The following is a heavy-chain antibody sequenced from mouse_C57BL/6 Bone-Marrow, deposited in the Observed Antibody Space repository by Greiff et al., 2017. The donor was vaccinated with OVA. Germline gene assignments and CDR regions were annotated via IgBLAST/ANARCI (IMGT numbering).Heavy chain of an antibody. V-gene: IGHV1-69*01. CDR1: GYTFTSYW. D-gene: IGHD1-1*01. CDR2: IDPSDSYT. CDR3: AREYYGSTWYFDV. Sequence: QVQLQQPGAELVMPGASVKLSCKASGYTFTSYWMHWVKQRPGQGLEWIGEIDPSDSYTNYNQKFKGKSTFTVDKSSSTAYMQLSSLTSEDSAVYYCAREYYGSTWYFDVWGTGTTVTVSS. J-gene: IGHJ1*03.